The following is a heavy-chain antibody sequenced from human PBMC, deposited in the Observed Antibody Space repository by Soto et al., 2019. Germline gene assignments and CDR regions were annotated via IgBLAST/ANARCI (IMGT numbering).Heavy chain of an antibody. CDR2: IYYSGTT. CDR3: ARQGYSFTYWYFDL. Sequence: QVQLQESGPGLVKPSETLSLTCTVWGSSISGYHWNWIRQSPGKGLEWIGYIYYSGTTNYNPSLKSRVTLSVDTSKNQFSLRLSSVTAADTAVYYCARQGYSFTYWYFDLWGRGSLVTVSS. J-gene: IGHJ2*01. D-gene: IGHD5-18*01. CDR1: GSSISGYH. V-gene: IGHV4-59*08.